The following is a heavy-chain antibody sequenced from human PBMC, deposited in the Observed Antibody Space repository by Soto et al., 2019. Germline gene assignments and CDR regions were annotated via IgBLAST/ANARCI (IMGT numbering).Heavy chain of an antibody. CDR1: GYTFTSYG. D-gene: IGHD6-19*01. J-gene: IGHJ5*02. CDR3: ARASWVAGRGWFDP. CDR2: ISAYNGNT. Sequence: GASVKVSCKASGYTFTSYGISWVRQAPGQGLEWMGWISAYNGNTNYAQKLQGRVTMTTDTSTSTAYMELRSLRSDDTAVYYCARASWVAGRGWFDPWGQGTLVTVSS. V-gene: IGHV1-18*01.